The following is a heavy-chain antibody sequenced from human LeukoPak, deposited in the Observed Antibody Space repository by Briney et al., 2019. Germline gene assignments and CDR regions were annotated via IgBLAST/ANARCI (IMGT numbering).Heavy chain of an antibody. Sequence: GASVKVSCKASGYTFTGYYMHWVRQAPGQGLEWMGWISVYYGNTKYAQKLQGRVTMTTDTSTSTAYMELRSLRSDDTAVYYCARGSYGDYAFDHWGQGTLVTVSS. CDR1: GYTFTGYY. V-gene: IGHV1-18*04. CDR3: ARGSYGDYAFDH. J-gene: IGHJ4*02. CDR2: ISVYYGNT. D-gene: IGHD4-17*01.